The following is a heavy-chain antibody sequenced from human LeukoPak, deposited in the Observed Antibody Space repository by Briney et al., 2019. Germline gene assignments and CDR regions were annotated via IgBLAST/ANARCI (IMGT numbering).Heavy chain of an antibody. J-gene: IGHJ4*02. V-gene: IGHV4-34*01. CDR3: ARDSSSWSPFDY. Sequence: SETLSLTCVVYTGSFSDYYWSWIRQPPGKGLEWIGEINHRGSTNYSPSLKSRVTMSVDTSKNQFSLKLSSVTAADTAVYYCARDSSSWSPFDYWGQGTLVTVSS. D-gene: IGHD6-13*01. CDR2: INHRGST. CDR1: TGSFSDYY.